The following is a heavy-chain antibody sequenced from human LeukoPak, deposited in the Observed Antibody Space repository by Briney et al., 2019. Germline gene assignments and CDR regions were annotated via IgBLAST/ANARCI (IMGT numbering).Heavy chain of an antibody. V-gene: IGHV4-34*01. CDR3: ARGLYCSSTSCEDY. CDR2: IDHSGST. D-gene: IGHD2-2*01. CDR1: GGSFSGYY. Sequence: SESLSLTCAVCGGSFSGYYWSWIRQPPGKGLEWSGEIDHSGSTNYNPSLKSRVTISVDTSKNQFSLKLSSVTAADTAVYYCARGLYCSSTSCEDYWGQGTLVTVSS. J-gene: IGHJ4*02.